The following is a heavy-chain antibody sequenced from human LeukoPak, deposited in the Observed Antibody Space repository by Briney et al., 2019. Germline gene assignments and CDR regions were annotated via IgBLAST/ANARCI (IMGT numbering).Heavy chain of an antibody. CDR1: GYSFTTYW. J-gene: IGHJ4*02. CDR2: IFPGDSDT. V-gene: IGHV5-51*01. CDR3: ASEYCSGGNCYFDY. Sequence: GESLKISCKASGYSFTTYWISWVRQMPGQGLEWMGIIFPGDSDTRYSPSFQGQVTISADKSISTAYLPWSSLKASDTAIYYCASEYCSGGNCYFDYWGQGTLVTVSS. D-gene: IGHD2-15*01.